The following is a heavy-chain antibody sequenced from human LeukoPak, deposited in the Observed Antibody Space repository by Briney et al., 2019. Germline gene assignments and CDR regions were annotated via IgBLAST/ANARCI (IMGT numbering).Heavy chain of an antibody. CDR3: AKGASTTVTTWFDY. V-gene: IGHV3-23*01. CDR2: ISATGGST. Sequence: PGGSLRLSCAASGFTVSSNYMSWVRQAPGKGLEWVSSISATGGSTYYADSVKGWFTISRDNSKNTLYLQMNTLRAEDTAVYYCAKGASTTVTTWFDYWGQGTLVTVSS. CDR1: GFTVSSNY. J-gene: IGHJ4*02. D-gene: IGHD4-4*01.